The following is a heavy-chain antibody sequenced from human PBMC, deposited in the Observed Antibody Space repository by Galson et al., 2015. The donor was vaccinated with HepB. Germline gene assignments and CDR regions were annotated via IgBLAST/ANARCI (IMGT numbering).Heavy chain of an antibody. CDR1: GFSFSTYD. CDR3: AKYSRHISGWYTGQGGLDF. CDR2: LSYDGRNT. Sequence: SLRLSCAASGFSFSTYDMHWVRQAPGKGLEWVAILSYDGRNTYSADSVKCRFTVSRDNSKSTLYLQLNSLRVEDTAVYYFAKYSRHISGWYTGQGGLDFWGQGTLVTISS. V-gene: IGHV3-30*18. J-gene: IGHJ4*02. D-gene: IGHD6-19*01.